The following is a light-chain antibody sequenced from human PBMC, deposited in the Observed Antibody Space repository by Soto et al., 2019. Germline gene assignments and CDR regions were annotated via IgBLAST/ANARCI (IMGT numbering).Light chain of an antibody. Sequence: NFMLTQPHSVSESPGKTVTISCTRSSGSIASNYVQWYQQRPGSAPTTVIYEDNQRPSGVPDRFSGSIDSSSNSASLTISGLKTEDEADYYCQSYDSSNPYVVFGGGTQVTVL. J-gene: IGLJ2*01. V-gene: IGLV6-57*04. CDR1: SGSIASNY. CDR3: QSYDSSNPYVV. CDR2: EDN.